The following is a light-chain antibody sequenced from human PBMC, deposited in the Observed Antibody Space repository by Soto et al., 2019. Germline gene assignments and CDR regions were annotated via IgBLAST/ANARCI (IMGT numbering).Light chain of an antibody. Sequence: EVVMTQSPATLSVSPGERATLSCRASQSVNANLAWYQQKPGQAPRLLIHGASNRATGIPARFSGSGFGTEVIRTISCLQSEDFAVYYCQQYNTWLWTFGQGTKVEI. CDR3: QQYNTWLWT. J-gene: IGKJ1*01. V-gene: IGKV3-15*01. CDR1: QSVNAN. CDR2: GAS.